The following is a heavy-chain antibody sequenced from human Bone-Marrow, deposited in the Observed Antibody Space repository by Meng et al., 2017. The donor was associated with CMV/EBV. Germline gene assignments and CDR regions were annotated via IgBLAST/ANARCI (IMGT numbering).Heavy chain of an antibody. J-gene: IGHJ4*02. D-gene: IGHD3-9*01. CDR1: GGSISSSSYY. CDR3: ARGDWYYFDY. CDR2: IYYSGST. Sequence: GSLRLSCSVSGGSISSSSYYWGWIRQPPGKGLEWIGSIYYSGSTYYNPSLKGRVTISVDTSNNQFSLKLSSVTAADTAVYYCARGDWYYFDYWGQGTLVTVSS. V-gene: IGHV4-39*07.